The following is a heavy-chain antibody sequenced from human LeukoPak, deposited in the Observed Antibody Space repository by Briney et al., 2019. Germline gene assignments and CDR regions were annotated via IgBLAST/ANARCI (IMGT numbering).Heavy chain of an antibody. CDR3: AKDRYYYDSSGLFDY. J-gene: IGHJ4*02. Sequence: GGSLRLSCAASGFTFSSYGMHWVRQAPGKGLEWVAVIWYDGSNKYYTDSVKGRFTISRDNSKNTLYLQMNSLRAEDTAVYYCAKDRYYYDSSGLFDYWGQGTLVTVSS. D-gene: IGHD3-22*01. V-gene: IGHV3-33*06. CDR2: IWYDGSNK. CDR1: GFTFSSYG.